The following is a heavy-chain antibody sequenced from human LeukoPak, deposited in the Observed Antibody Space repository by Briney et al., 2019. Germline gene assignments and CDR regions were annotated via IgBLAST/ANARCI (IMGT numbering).Heavy chain of an antibody. CDR1: GFTFSSYA. J-gene: IGHJ4*02. CDR3: AKVVSYDFWSGYYAPDFDY. V-gene: IGHV3-23*01. Sequence: GGSLRLSCAAPGFTFSSYAMSWVRQAPGKGLEWVSAIIGSRGSTYYADSVKGRFTISRDNSKNTLYLQMNSLRAEDTAVYYRAKVVSYDFWSGYYAPDFDYWGQGALVTVSS. D-gene: IGHD3-3*01. CDR2: IIGSRGST.